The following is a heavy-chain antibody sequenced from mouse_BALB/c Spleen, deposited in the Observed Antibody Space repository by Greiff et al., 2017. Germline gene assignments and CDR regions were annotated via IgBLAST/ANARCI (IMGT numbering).Heavy chain of an antibody. CDR1: GFNIKDTY. CDR3: ARHYGNYGGYFDY. Sequence: VQLKQSGAELVKPGASVKLSCTASGFNIKDTYMHWVKQRPEQGLEWIGRIDPANGNTKYDPKFQGKATITADTSSNTAYLQLSSLTSEDTAVYYCARHYGNYGGYFDYWGQGTTLTVSS. V-gene: IGHV14-3*02. D-gene: IGHD2-1*01. J-gene: IGHJ2*01. CDR2: IDPANGNT.